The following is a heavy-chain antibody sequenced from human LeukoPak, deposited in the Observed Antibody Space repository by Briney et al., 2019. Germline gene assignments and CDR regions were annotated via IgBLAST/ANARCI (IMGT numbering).Heavy chain of an antibody. J-gene: IGHJ6*01. CDR3: ARGATVTYHGIDV. V-gene: IGHV3-48*03. CDR1: GFTFSSYE. Sequence: GGSLRLSCAASGFTFSSYEMNWVRQAPGKGLEWLSYINYNGESIYYADSVKGRFTVSRDNARGSLYLQMNSLRGEDTAVYYCARGATVTYHGIDVWGQGTTVTVSS. D-gene: IGHD4-17*01. CDR2: INYNGESI.